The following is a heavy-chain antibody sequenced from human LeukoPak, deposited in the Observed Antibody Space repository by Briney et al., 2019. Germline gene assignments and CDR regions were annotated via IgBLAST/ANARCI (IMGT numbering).Heavy chain of an antibody. J-gene: IGHJ3*02. Sequence: GGSPRLSCAASGFTFSSYEMNWVRQAPGKGLEWVSYISSSGSTIYYADSVKGRFTISRDNAKNSLYLQMNSLRAEDTAVYYCVGDIVVVAQDGAFDIWGQGTMVTVSS. D-gene: IGHD2-15*01. V-gene: IGHV3-48*03. CDR2: ISSSGSTI. CDR1: GFTFSSYE. CDR3: VGDIVVVAQDGAFDI.